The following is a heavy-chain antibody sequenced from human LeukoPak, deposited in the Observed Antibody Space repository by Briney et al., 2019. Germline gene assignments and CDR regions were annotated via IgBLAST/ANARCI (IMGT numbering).Heavy chain of an antibody. D-gene: IGHD3-22*01. CDR2: INPNSGGT. CDR1: GYTFAGYY. J-gene: IGHJ3*02. CDR3: AMYYYDSSGYGAFDI. V-gene: IGHV1-2*06. Sequence: ASVKVSCKASGYTFAGYYMHWVRQAPGQGLEWMGRINPNSGGTNYAQKFQGRVTMTRDTSISTAYMELSRLRSDDTAVYYCAMYYYDSSGYGAFDIRGQGTMVTVSS.